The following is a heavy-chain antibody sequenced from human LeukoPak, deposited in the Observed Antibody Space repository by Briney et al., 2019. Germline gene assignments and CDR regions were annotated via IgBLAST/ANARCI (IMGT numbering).Heavy chain of an antibody. D-gene: IGHD5-18*01. V-gene: IGHV3-30*02. J-gene: IGHJ4*02. CDR2: IQSNGGDK. Sequence: GGSLRLSCVVSGFTLRNYGIHWVRQAPDKGLEWVALIQSNGGDKRYANSVKGRFTISSDNSKNSVYLEMSSLRADDTALYYCSRGYTYRFDYWGQATLVAVSA. CDR1: GFTLRNYG. CDR3: SRGYTYRFDY.